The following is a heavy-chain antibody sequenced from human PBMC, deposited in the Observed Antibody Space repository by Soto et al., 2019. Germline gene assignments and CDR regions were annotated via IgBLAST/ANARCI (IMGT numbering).Heavy chain of an antibody. CDR3: AKGGPDGFCSGGRCYFDY. J-gene: IGHJ4*02. CDR1: GLPFDDYA. V-gene: IGHV3-9*01. CDR2: ISWNSNII. D-gene: IGHD2-15*01. Sequence: EVQLVESGGGLVQPGRSLRLSCAASGLPFDDYAMHWVRRVPGKGLEWVSSISWNSNIIGYVDSVKGRFTISRDNAKNSLYLQMNSLRPEDTALYYCAKGGPDGFCSGGRCYFDYWGQGTLVTVSS.